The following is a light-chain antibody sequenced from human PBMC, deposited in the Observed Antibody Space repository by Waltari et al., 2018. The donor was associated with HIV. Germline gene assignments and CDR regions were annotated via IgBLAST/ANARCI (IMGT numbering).Light chain of an antibody. CDR1: QRISSW. Sequence: DIQMTQSPSTLSASVGDRVTITCLASQRISSWLAWYQQIPGKAPKLLIYRASILQSGVPSRFSGSGSGTEFTLTINSLQPDDFATYYCQHYDTYPISFGQGTRLEI. V-gene: IGKV1-5*03. CDR2: RAS. CDR3: QHYDTYPIS. J-gene: IGKJ5*01.